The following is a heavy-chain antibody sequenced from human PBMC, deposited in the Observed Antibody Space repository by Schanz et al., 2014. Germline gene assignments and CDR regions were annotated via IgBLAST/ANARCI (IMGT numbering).Heavy chain of an antibody. Sequence: EGQLLESGGGLIQPWGSLRLSCAASGLTFSSYAMSWVRQAPGKGLEWVSALSGSGGSTYYADSVKGRFTISRDNSKNTLYLQMNSLRAEDTAVYYCAKQIHYDILTVTRNWGQGTLVTVSS. J-gene: IGHJ4*02. CDR1: GLTFSSYA. V-gene: IGHV3-23*01. CDR3: AKQIHYDILTVTRN. D-gene: IGHD3-9*01. CDR2: LSGSGGST.